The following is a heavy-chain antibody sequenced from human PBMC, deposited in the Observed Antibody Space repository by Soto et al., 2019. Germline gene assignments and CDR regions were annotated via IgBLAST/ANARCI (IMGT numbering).Heavy chain of an antibody. D-gene: IGHD2-8*01. CDR1: GDSVSSSSVT. CDR3: VRLIGTSWLDF. Sequence: SQTLSLTCAISGDSVSSSSVTWNWIRQSPSRGLEWLGRTYYRSKWYNDYAESVKSRITINPDTSKNQFSLHLNSVTPEDTTVYYCVRLIGTSWLDFWGQGPLVTVSS. CDR2: TYYRSKWYN. V-gene: IGHV6-1*01. J-gene: IGHJ5*01.